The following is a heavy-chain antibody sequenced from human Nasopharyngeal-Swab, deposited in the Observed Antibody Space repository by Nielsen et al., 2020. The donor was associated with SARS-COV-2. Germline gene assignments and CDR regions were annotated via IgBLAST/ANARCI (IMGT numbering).Heavy chain of an antibody. CDR1: GFTFSSYW. Sequence: EGSLRLSCAASGFTFSSYWMTWVRQAPGKGLEWVANIKHDGSAKYYADSVKGRFTISRDNAKSSLHLQMNSLRAEDTAVYYCARHYDFWSGYYNSHFYGMDVWGQGTTVTVSS. D-gene: IGHD3-3*01. J-gene: IGHJ6*02. CDR2: IKHDGSAK. V-gene: IGHV3-7*01. CDR3: ARHYDFWSGYYNSHFYGMDV.